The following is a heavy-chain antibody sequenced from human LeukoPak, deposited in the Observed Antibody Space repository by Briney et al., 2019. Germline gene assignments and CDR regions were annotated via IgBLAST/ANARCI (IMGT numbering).Heavy chain of an antibody. CDR3: AGALLKGAVYYYYYMDV. CDR1: GFTFSNYA. V-gene: IGHV3-53*01. J-gene: IGHJ6*03. Sequence: PGGSLRLSCATPGFTFSNYAMSWVRQASGKGLEWVSVIYSGGSTYYADSVKGRFTISRDNSKNTLYLQMNSLRAEDTAVYYCAGALLKGAVYYYYYMDVWGKGTTVTVSS. CDR2: IYSGGST.